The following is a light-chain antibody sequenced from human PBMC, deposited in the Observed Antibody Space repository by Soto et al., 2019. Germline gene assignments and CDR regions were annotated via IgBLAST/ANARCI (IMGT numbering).Light chain of an antibody. CDR2: GAS. CDR3: QQRSNWPPWP. V-gene: IGKV3D-20*02. Sequence: SPVTLSLYQEQGPTLSSTASQSVSSTYLAWYQQKPGQAPRLLIYGASNRATGIPDRFSGSGSGTDFSLTISRVEAEDFAVYYCQQRSNWPPWPFGHRSNV. CDR1: QSVSSTY. J-gene: IGKJ1*01.